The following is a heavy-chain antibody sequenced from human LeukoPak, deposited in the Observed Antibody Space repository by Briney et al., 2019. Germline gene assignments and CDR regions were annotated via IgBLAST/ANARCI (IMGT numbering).Heavy chain of an antibody. CDR2: IYYDGSNI. Sequence: AGGSLRLSCAASEFTFTTYGMHWVRQAPGQGLEWVAFIYYDGSNIYYADYVKGRFTISRDISKNTLYLQMDSLRAEDTAIYYCARDWKTNSFDYWGQGTLVTVSS. CDR3: ARDWKTNSFDY. CDR1: EFTFTTYG. V-gene: IGHV3-33*01. D-gene: IGHD1-1*01. J-gene: IGHJ4*02.